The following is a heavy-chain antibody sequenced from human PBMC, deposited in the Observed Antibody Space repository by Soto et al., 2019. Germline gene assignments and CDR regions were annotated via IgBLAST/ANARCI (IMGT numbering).Heavy chain of an antibody. Sequence: QVQLVESGGGMVQPGRSLRLSCAASGFTFSSYAMHWVRQAPGKGLEWVAVISYDGSNKYYADSVKGRFTISRDNSKNTLYLQMNSLRAEDTAVYYCARGFGGLIVGACFDYWGQGTLVTVSS. CDR3: ARGFGGLIVGACFDY. CDR1: GFTFSSYA. V-gene: IGHV3-30-3*01. D-gene: IGHD1-26*01. CDR2: ISYDGSNK. J-gene: IGHJ4*02.